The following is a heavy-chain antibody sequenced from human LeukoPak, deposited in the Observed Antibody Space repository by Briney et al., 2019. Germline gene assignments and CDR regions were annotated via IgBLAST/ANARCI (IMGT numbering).Heavy chain of an antibody. J-gene: IGHJ3*02. V-gene: IGHV1-46*01. CDR2: INPSGGST. Sequence: ASVTASCTASGYTFTSYYMHWVRQPPGQGLEWMGIINPSGGSTSYAQKFQGRVTMTRDTSTSTVYMELSSLRSEDTAVYYCASPDSHDYGGAFDIWGQGTMVTVSS. CDR3: ASPDSHDYGGAFDI. CDR1: GYTFTSYY. D-gene: IGHD4-17*01.